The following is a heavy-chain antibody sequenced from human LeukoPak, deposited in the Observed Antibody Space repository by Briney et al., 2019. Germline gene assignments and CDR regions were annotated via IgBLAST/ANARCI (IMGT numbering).Heavy chain of an antibody. CDR3: ARGYSSGWYGDY. CDR2: IYYSGST. V-gene: IGHV4-59*01. D-gene: IGHD6-19*01. Sequence: PSETLSLTCTASGGSISSYYWSWIRQPPGKGLEWIGYIYYSGSTNYNPSLKSRVTISVDTSKNQFSLKLSSVTAADTAVYYCARGYSSGWYGDYWGQGTLVTVSS. CDR1: GGSISSYY. J-gene: IGHJ4*02.